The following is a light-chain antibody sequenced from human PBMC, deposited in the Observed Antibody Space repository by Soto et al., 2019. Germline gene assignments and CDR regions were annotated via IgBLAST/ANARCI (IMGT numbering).Light chain of an antibody. CDR1: SXNIGNNY. Sequence: QSVLTQPLSVSAAPGQKVTISCSGSSXNIGNNYVSWYQQVPGTAPKLLIYDNNKRPSGIPDRFSGSKSGTSATLGITGLQTGDEADYYCGTWDSSLSAYVFGTGTKVTVL. V-gene: IGLV1-51*01. CDR3: GTWDSSLSAYV. CDR2: DNN. J-gene: IGLJ1*01.